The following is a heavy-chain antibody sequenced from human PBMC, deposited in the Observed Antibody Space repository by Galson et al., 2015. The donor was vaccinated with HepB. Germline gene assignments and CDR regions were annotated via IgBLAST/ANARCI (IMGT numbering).Heavy chain of an antibody. D-gene: IGHD3-10*01. CDR1: GDSVSSNSAA. CDR2: TYYRSKWYN. V-gene: IGHV6-1*01. Sequence: AISGDSVSSNSAAWNWIRQSPSRGLEWLGRTYYRSKWYNDYAVSVKSRITINPDTSKNQFSLQLNSVTPEDTAVYYCARAMSRLLWFGEAHSVFDYWGQGTLVTVSS. CDR3: ARAMSRLLWFGEAHSVFDY. J-gene: IGHJ4*02.